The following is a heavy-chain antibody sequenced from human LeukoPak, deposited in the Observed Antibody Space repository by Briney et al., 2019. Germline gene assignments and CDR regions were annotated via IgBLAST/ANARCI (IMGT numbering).Heavy chain of an antibody. V-gene: IGHV4-59*12. CDR3: ARAFMAAAGSNYYYYYYMDV. Sequence: SETLSLTCTVSGGSISSYYWSWIRQPPGKGLEWIGYIYYSGSTNYNPSLKSRVTISVDTSKNQFSLKLSSVTAADTAVYYCARAFMAAAGSNYYYYYYMDVWGKGTTVTVSS. CDR2: IYYSGST. J-gene: IGHJ6*03. CDR1: GGSISSYY. D-gene: IGHD6-13*01.